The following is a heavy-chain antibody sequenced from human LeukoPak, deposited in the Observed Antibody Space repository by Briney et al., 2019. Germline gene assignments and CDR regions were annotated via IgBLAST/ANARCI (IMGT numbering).Heavy chain of an antibody. D-gene: IGHD4-17*01. CDR2: IYYSGST. CDR3: AKVGNDYGDYYFDY. V-gene: IGHV4-59*01. Sequence: SETLSLTCTVSGGSISSYYWSWIRQPPGKGLEWIGYIYYSGSTNYNPSLKSRVTISVDTSKNQFSLKLSSVTAADTAVYYCAKVGNDYGDYYFDYWGQGTLVTVSS. CDR1: GGSISSYY. J-gene: IGHJ4*02.